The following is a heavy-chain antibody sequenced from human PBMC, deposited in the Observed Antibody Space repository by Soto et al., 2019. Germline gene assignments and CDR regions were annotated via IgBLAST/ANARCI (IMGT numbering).Heavy chain of an antibody. CDR1: GFTFSSYG. D-gene: IGHD3-10*01. V-gene: IGHV3-30*18. CDR3: AKDGGAYGSGSYYTLEG. Sequence: GGSLRLSCAASGFTFSSYGMHWVRQAPGKGLEWVAVISYDGSNKYYADSVKGRFTISRDNSKNTLYLQMNSLRAEDTAVYYCAKDGGAYGSGSYYTLEGWGQGTLVTVSS. CDR2: ISYDGSNK. J-gene: IGHJ4*02.